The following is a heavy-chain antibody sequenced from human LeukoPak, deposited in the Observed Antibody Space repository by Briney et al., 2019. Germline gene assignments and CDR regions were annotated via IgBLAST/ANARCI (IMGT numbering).Heavy chain of an antibody. D-gene: IGHD6-19*01. V-gene: IGHV4-39*01. J-gene: IGHJ4*02. Sequence: SETLSLTCTVSGGSISSSSYYWGWIRQPPGKGLEWIGSIYYSGSTYYNPSLKSRVTISVDTSKNQFSLKLSSVTAADTAVYYCARRLRGIAVAGTIDYWGQGTLVTVSS. CDR2: IYYSGST. CDR3: ARRLRGIAVAGTIDY. CDR1: GGSISSSSYY.